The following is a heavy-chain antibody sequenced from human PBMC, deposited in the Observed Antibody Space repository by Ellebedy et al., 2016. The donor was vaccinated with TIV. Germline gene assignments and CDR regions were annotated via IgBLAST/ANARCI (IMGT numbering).Heavy chain of an antibody. D-gene: IGHD4-17*01. CDR3: ATDGIYGDYLSPTHAFVI. V-gene: IGHV3-7*01. J-gene: IGHJ3*02. Sequence: GESLKISCGASGFTFSSYWMSWVRQAPGKGLEWVANIKHDGSAKYYVDSVRGRFTISRDNAKNSLYLHLNSLRAEDTAMYYCATDGIYGDYLSPTHAFVIWGQGTMVTVSS. CDR1: GFTFSSYW. CDR2: IKHDGSAK.